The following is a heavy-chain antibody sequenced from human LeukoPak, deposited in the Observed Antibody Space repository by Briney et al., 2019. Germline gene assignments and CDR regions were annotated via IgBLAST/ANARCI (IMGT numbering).Heavy chain of an antibody. Sequence: ASVKVSCKASGYTFTSYDINWVRQATGQGLEWMGWMNPNSGNTGYAQKFQGRVTMTRNTSISTAYMELSSLRFEDTAVYYCARSPRMRNLLWFGDYYFDYWGQGTLVTVSS. CDR2: MNPNSGNT. CDR3: ARSPRMRNLLWFGDYYFDY. J-gene: IGHJ4*02. CDR1: GYTFTSYD. V-gene: IGHV1-8*01. D-gene: IGHD3-10*01.